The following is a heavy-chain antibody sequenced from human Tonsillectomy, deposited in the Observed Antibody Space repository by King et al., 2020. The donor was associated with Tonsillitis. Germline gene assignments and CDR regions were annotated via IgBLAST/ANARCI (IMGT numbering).Heavy chain of an antibody. Sequence: VQLVESGGGVVQPGGSLRLSCAASGFTFSSYGMHWGRQAPGKGLEWVTFIRYDGSSKFYADSVKGRFTISRDNSKNTLYLQMNSLRAEDTAVYYCARDQGGGSTYFDCWGQGTLVTVSS. D-gene: IGHD1-26*01. CDR1: GFTFSSYG. V-gene: IGHV3-30*02. J-gene: IGHJ4*02. CDR2: IRYDGSSK. CDR3: ARDQGGGSTYFDC.